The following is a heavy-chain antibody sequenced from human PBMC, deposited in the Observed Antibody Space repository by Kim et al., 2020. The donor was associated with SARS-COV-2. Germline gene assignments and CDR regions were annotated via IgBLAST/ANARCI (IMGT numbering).Heavy chain of an antibody. D-gene: IGHD6-13*01. V-gene: IGHV1-18*01. CDR1: GYTFTSYG. CDR3: ARSSYSSSWYVYYYYYGMDV. CDR2: ISAYNGNT. J-gene: IGHJ6*02. Sequence: ASVKVSCKASGYTFTSYGISWVRQAPGQGLEWMGWISAYNGNTNHAQKLQGRVTMTTDTSTSTAYMELRSLRSDDTAVYYCARSSYSSSWYVYYYYYGMDVWGQGTTVTVSS.